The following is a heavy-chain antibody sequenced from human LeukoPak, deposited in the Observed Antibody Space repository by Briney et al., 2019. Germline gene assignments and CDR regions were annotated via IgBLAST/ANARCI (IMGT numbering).Heavy chain of an antibody. D-gene: IGHD5-12*01. CDR3: ARGGVAMISIFDY. Sequence: SETLSLTCTVSGGSISSSSYYWGWIRQPPGKGLEWIGSIYYRGSTYYNPSLKSRVTISVDTSKNQFSLKLSSVTAADTAVYYCARGGVAMISIFDYWGQGTLVTVSS. V-gene: IGHV4-39*01. CDR1: GGSISSSSYY. J-gene: IGHJ4*02. CDR2: IYYRGST.